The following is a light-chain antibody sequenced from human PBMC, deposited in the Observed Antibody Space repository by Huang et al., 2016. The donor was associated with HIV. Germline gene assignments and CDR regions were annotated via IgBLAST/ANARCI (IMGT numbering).Light chain of an antibody. CDR1: QSIGIS. Sequence: EIVMTQSPATLSVSPGERVTLSCRASQSIGISLAWYQQKSGQAPRLLIYGASTRATDTPARLSGSGFLTDFTLTIGSLQSEDFGVYHCQQYNSWPRTFGQGTRVEI. V-gene: IGKV3D-15*01. CDR2: GAS. J-gene: IGKJ1*01. CDR3: QQYNSWPRT.